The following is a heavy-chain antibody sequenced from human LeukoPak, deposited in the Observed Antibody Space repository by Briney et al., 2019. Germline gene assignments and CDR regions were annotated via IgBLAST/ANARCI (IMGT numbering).Heavy chain of an antibody. CDR2: IKQDGSDK. CDR1: GFTFSTYW. CDR3: ASQGFYYSSGYYYLQY. Sequence: PGGSLRLSCAASGFTFSTYWMSWVRQAPGKGLEWVANIKQDGSDKYYVDSVRGRFTISRDNAKNSLSLQMNSLRAEDTAVYYCASQGFYYSSGYYYLQYWGQGTLVTVTS. V-gene: IGHV3-7*01. D-gene: IGHD3-22*01. J-gene: IGHJ4*02.